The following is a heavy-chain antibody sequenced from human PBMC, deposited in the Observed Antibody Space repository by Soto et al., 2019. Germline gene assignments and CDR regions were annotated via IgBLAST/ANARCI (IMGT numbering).Heavy chain of an antibody. CDR1: GGSISSYY. J-gene: IGHJ6*03. V-gene: IGHV4-59*08. Sequence: SETLSLTCTVSGGSISSYYWSWIRQPPGKGLEWIGYVHDSWGSHYNPSLKSRVAISLDTSKSQFCLKLTSVTATDTAVYYSGRRGFGALHGLVDVGGKGTTVTV. CDR3: GRRGFGALHGLVDV. CDR2: VHDSWGS. D-gene: IGHD3-10*01.